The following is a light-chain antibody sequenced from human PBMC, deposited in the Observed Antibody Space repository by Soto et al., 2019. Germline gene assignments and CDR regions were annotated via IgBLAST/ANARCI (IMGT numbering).Light chain of an antibody. CDR3: QQRSNWPPTWT. V-gene: IGKV3-11*01. CDR1: QSVSSN. J-gene: IGKJ1*01. CDR2: HAS. Sequence: EIVLTQSPATLSLSPGERATLSWRASQSVSSNLAWYQQKPGQAPRLLIYHASNRATGIPARFSGRGSGTDFTLTISSLEAEDFAVYYCQQRSNWPPTWTFGQGTKVDI.